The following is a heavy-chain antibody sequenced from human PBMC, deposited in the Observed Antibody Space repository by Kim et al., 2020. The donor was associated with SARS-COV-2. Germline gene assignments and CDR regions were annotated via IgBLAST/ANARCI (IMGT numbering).Heavy chain of an antibody. V-gene: IGHV4-34*01. CDR1: GGSFSGYY. CDR3: ARGIVVVPAAMARKTYYYYGMDG. J-gene: IGHJ6*02. Sequence: SETLSLTCAVYGGSFSGYYWSWIRQPPGKGLEWIGEINHSGSTNYNPSLKSRVTISVDTSKNQFSLKLSSVTAADTAVYYCARGIVVVPAAMARKTYYYYGMDGWGQGTTVTVSS. D-gene: IGHD2-2*01. CDR2: INHSGST.